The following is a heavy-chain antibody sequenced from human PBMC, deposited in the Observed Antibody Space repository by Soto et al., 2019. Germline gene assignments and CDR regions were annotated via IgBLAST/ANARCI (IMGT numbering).Heavy chain of an antibody. Sequence: GESLKISCKGSGYSFTSYWMGWVRQMPGKGLEWMGIIYPGDSDTRYSPSFQGQVTISADKSFTTAYLQWSSLQAPDTAMYYCARLGSYVNLWGQGTLVTVSS. CDR1: GYSFTSYW. D-gene: IGHD3-16*01. J-gene: IGHJ4*02. CDR3: ARLGSYVNL. V-gene: IGHV5-51*01. CDR2: IYPGDSDT.